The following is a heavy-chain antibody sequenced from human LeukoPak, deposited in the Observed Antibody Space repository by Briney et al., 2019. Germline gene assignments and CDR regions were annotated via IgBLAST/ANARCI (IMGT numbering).Heavy chain of an antibody. V-gene: IGHV3-21*01. CDR1: GFTFSSYS. J-gene: IGHJ4*02. D-gene: IGHD4-11*01. Sequence: PGGSLRLSCAASGFTFSSYSMNWVRQAPGKGLEWVSPISSSSYIYYADSVKGRFTISRDNAKNSLYLQMNSLRAEDTAVYYCARMTTVTYDFDYWGQGTLVTVSS. CDR2: ISSSSYI. CDR3: ARMTTVTYDFDY.